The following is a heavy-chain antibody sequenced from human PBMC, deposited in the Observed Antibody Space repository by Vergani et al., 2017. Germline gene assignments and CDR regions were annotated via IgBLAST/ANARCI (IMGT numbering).Heavy chain of an antibody. V-gene: IGHV3-30*02. CDR2: TRCDGIVE. D-gene: IGHD2-15*01. Sequence: QVQLVESGGGVVQPGGSLRLSCAASGFSFINYGMHWVRQAPGKGLEWVAFTRCDGIVEYYGDSVRGRFTISRDNSKNTLYLQMNRLRPEDTAVYYCATAVAAYCRGASCYDFIEYWGRETLVAVAS. CDR3: ATAVAAYCRGASCYDFIEY. CDR1: GFSFINYG. J-gene: IGHJ4*02.